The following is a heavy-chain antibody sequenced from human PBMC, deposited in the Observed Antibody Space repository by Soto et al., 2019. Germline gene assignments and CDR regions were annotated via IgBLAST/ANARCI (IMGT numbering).Heavy chain of an antibody. CDR2: IDPSDSYI. CDR3: ARHDDGNYYFDL. CDR1: EYSFISYW. Sequence: GESLKISCKGSEYSFISYWISWVRQMPGKGLEWMGRIDPSDSYINYSPSFQGHVTISADKSISTAYLQWSSLKASDTAIYYCARHDDGNYYFDLWGRGTLVTVSS. J-gene: IGHJ2*01. V-gene: IGHV5-10-1*01. D-gene: IGHD1-7*01.